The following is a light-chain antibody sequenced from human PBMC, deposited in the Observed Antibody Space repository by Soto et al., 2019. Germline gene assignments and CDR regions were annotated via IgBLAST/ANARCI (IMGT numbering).Light chain of an antibody. CDR1: SSDVGGYNY. CDR2: DVS. Sequence: QSALTQPASVSGSPGQSITISCTGTSSDVGGYNYVSWYQQHPGKAPKFMIYDVSNRPSGVSNRFSGSKSGNTASLTISGLQAEDEADYYCSSYRSSSTPYYVFGTGTQLTVL. CDR3: SSYRSSSTPYYV. V-gene: IGLV2-14*01. J-gene: IGLJ1*01.